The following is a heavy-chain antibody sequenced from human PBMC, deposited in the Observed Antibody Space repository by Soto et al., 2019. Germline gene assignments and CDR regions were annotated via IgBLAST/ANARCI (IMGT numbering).Heavy chain of an antibody. J-gene: IGHJ5*02. Sequence: QVQLVQTGAEVKKPGASVKVSCKASGYTFTSYAMHCVRQAPGQRLEWMGWINAGNGNTKYSQKCQGRVTITRDASASTAYMELSSLGSKDTAVYYCARSSVVGFDPWGQGTLVTVSS. CDR2: INAGNGNT. D-gene: IGHD2-15*01. V-gene: IGHV1-3*01. CDR3: ARSSVVGFDP. CDR1: GYTFTSYA.